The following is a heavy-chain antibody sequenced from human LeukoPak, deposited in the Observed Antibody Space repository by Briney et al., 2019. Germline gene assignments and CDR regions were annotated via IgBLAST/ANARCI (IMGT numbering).Heavy chain of an antibody. CDR1: GYTFTDYY. J-gene: IGHJ5*02. D-gene: IGHD3-16*01. CDR2: ISPNSGGT. Sequence: EVSVKVSCKASGYTFTDYYMHWVRQAPGQGLEWMGWISPNSGGTNYAQKFQGRVTMTRDTSISTAYMELSRLRSDDTAVYYCARDYVGDNWFDPWGQGTLVTVSS. CDR3: ARDYVGDNWFDP. V-gene: IGHV1-2*02.